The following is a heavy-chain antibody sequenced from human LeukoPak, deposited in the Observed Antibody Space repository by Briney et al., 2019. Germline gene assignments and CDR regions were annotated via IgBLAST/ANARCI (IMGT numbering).Heavy chain of an antibody. CDR2: ISSSSSYI. V-gene: IGHV3-21*01. CDR3: ARALPSPLYSGSYADAFDI. J-gene: IGHJ3*02. CDR1: GFTFSGYS. Sequence: GGSLRLSCAASGFTFSGYSMNWVRQAPAKGLEWVSSISSSSSYIYYADSVKGRFTISRDNAKNSLYLQMNSLRAEDTAVYYCARALPSPLYSGSYADAFDIWGQGTMVTVSS. D-gene: IGHD1-26*01.